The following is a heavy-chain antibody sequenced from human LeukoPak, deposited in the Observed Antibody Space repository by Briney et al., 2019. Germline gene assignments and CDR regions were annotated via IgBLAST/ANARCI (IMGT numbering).Heavy chain of an antibody. J-gene: IGHJ4*02. V-gene: IGHV3-7*01. CDR2: INPDGSDR. CDR1: GFTFSNYW. CDR3: TSEWVCSGGSCYHLEY. D-gene: IGHD2-15*01. Sequence: GGSLRLSCGASGFTFSNYWMGWVRQAPGKGLEWVANINPDGSDRYYADSVKGRFTISRDNTKNSLFLQVNTLRDEDTAVYYCTSEWVCSGGSCYHLEYWGQGTLVTVSS.